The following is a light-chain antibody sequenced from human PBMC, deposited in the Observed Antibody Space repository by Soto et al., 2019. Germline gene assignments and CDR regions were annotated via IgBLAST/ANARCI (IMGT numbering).Light chain of an antibody. V-gene: IGKV3-20*01. J-gene: IGKJ5*01. CDR1: QSVSNSY. CDR2: GAA. CDR3: QQYGSSPPIT. Sequence: EIVLTQSPGTLSLSPGERATLSCRASQSVSNSYLAWYQQKPGQAPRLLIYGAATRATGIPDRFSGSGSGTDFILTISRREPEDFAVYYCQQYGSSPPITFGQGTRLEIK.